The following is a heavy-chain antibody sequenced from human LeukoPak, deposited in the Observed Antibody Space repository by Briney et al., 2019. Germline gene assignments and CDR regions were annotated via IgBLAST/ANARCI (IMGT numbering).Heavy chain of an antibody. CDR3: AREVSGIPRGLPDI. V-gene: IGHV4-61*02. D-gene: IGHD1-14*01. CDR2: IYTSGST. J-gene: IGHJ3*02. Sequence: SSETLSLTCTVSGGSISSGSYYWSWIRQPAGKGLEWIGRIYTSGSTNYNPSLKSRVTISVDKSKNQFSLKLSSVTAADTAVYYCAREVSGIPRGLPDIWGQGTMVTVSS. CDR1: GGSISSGSYY.